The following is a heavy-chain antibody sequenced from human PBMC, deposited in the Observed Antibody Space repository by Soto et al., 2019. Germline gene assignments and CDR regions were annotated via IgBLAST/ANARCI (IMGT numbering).Heavy chain of an antibody. J-gene: IGHJ4*02. CDR2: IGPESGAT. CDR3: GRGRSGQIVVFY. D-gene: IGHD1-26*01. V-gene: IGHV1-2*02. Sequence: GASVKVSCKASGYTFSDYYIHWVRQAPGQGLEWMGEIGPESGATRYAQKFQGRVTMTRDMSITTVYMELNNLSPDDTAVYYCGRGRSGQIVVFYWGQGTPVTVSS. CDR1: GYTFSDYY.